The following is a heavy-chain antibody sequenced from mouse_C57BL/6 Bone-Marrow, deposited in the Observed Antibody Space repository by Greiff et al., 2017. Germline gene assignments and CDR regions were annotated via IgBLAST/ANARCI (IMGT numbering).Heavy chain of an antibody. Sequence: EVKLQESGAELVRPGASVKLSCTASGFNIKDDYIHWVKQRPEQGLEWIGWIDPEIGDTEYASKFQGKATITSDTSSNTAYLQLSSLTSEGTAVYYCSSFDGNYFDFWGQGTPLTVAS. CDR1: GFNIKDDY. D-gene: IGHD2-3*01. J-gene: IGHJ2*01. CDR2: IDPEIGDT. CDR3: SSFDGNYFDF. V-gene: IGHV14-4*01.